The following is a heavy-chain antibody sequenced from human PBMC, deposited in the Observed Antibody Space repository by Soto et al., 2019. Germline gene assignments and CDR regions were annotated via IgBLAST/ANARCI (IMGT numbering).Heavy chain of an antibody. CDR1: GYTFNKYS. CDR3: TRGHGDFAVYFDY. Sequence: QGQLVQSGAEVKKPGASVKVSCKASGYTFNKYSLSWVRQAPGQGLERMGWISASNGNTDFERKFQGRVTMAIDTSTSTAYMELRSLRSDDTAVFYCTRGHGDFAVYFDYLGQGTLVTVSS. J-gene: IGHJ4*02. CDR2: ISASNGNT. D-gene: IGHD4-17*01. V-gene: IGHV1-18*04.